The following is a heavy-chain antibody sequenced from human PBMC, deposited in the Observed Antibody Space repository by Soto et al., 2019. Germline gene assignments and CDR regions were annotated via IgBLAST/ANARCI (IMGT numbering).Heavy chain of an antibody. CDR3: LNELSTLDNTLLDY. CDR2: ISGSGGST. D-gene: IGHD1-1*01. Sequence: YLRLSSAASGFTFSSYAMSWVRQAPGKGLEWVSAISGSGGSTYYADSVKGRFTISRDNSKNTLYLQMNSLRAEDTAVYYCLNELSTLDNTLLDYSGRGSFVT. J-gene: IGHJ4*02. CDR1: GFTFSSYA. V-gene: IGHV3-23*01.